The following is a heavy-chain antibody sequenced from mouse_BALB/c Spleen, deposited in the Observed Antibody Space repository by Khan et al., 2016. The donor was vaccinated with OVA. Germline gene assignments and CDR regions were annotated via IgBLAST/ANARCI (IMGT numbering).Heavy chain of an antibody. J-gene: IGHJ2*01. D-gene: IGHD1-1*01. CDR2: ISYSGNT. CDR3: ARVYGGDFDY. Sequence: EVQLVESGPGLVKPSQSLSLICTVTGYSITSDYAWNWIRQFPGNKLEWMGFISYSGNTNYNPSLKSRISITRKTSKNQFFLQLNSVTTEDTATYYCARVYGGDFDYWGQGTTLTVSS. V-gene: IGHV3-2*02. CDR1: GYSITSDYA.